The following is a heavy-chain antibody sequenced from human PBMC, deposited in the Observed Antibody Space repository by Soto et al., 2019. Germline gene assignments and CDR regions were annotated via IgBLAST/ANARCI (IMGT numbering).Heavy chain of an antibody. D-gene: IGHD2-2*01. CDR1: GYTFTGYY. CDR2: INPNSGGT. J-gene: IGHJ5*02. Sequence: ASVKASCKASGYTFTGYYMHWVRHAPGQGLEWMGWINPNSGGTNYVQKFQGRVTMTRDTSISTAYMELSRQRSDDTAVYYWARVPLVNLIYCSSTSCAREHCFDPWGQGTLVTVSS. V-gene: IGHV1-2*02. CDR3: ARVPLVNLIYCSSTSCAREHCFDP.